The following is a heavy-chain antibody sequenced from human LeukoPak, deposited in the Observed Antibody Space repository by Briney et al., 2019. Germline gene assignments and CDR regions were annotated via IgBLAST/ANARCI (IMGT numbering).Heavy chain of an antibody. J-gene: IGHJ4*02. CDR3: ARVPTPYSSSWPPDY. Sequence: ASVKVSCKASGYTFTSYDINWVRQATGQGLEWMGWMNPNSGNTGYAQKFQGRVTMTRDTSTSTVYMELSSLRSEDTAVYYCARVPTPYSSSWPPDYWGQGTLVTVSS. D-gene: IGHD6-13*01. V-gene: IGHV1-8*01. CDR1: GYTFTSYD. CDR2: MNPNSGNT.